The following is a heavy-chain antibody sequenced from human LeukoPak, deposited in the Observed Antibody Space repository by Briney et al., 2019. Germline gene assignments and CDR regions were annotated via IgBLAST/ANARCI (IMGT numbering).Heavy chain of an antibody. J-gene: IGHJ5*01. CDR2: IYHGSA. CDR1: GGSVSSSRHY. CDR3: AREGGRQWLVPGILDS. D-gene: IGHD6-19*01. Sequence: AETLSLTCAVSGGSVSSSRHYWTWVRQPPGKGLEWIGYIYHGSATYNPSLKSRVTISLDTSKNQFSLKVTSVSAADTAVYYCAREGGRQWLVPGILDSWGQGTQVSVSS. V-gene: IGHV4-61*01.